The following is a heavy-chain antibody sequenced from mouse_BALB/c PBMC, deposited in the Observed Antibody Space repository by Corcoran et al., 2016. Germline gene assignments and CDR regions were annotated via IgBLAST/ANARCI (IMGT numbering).Heavy chain of an antibody. CDR3: AKRDRYYGNYYAMDY. CDR2: IYPGRGST. D-gene: IGHD2-1*01. Sequence: QVQLQQSGPELVKHGASVKRSCKASGYTFTDYVISWVKQRTGQGLEWIGEIYPGRGSTYYNEIFKGKATLTADKSSNTADMQLSSLTSEDSAVYFCAKRDRYYGNYYAMDYWGQRTSVTFSS. CDR1: GYTFTDYV. J-gene: IGHJ4*01. V-gene: IGHV1-81*01.